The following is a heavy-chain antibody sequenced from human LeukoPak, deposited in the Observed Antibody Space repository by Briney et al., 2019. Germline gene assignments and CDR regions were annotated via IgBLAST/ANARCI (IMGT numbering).Heavy chain of an antibody. CDR3: AKDRRYYDSSGYPTDY. J-gene: IGHJ4*02. Sequence: GGSLRLSCAASGFTFSAYDMQWVRQAPGKGLEWVAFIRYDGSNKYYADSVKGRFTISRDNSKNTLYLQMNSLRAEDTAVYYCAKDRRYYDSSGYPTDYWGQGTLVTVSS. V-gene: IGHV3-30*02. CDR2: IRYDGSNK. D-gene: IGHD3-22*01. CDR1: GFTFSAYD.